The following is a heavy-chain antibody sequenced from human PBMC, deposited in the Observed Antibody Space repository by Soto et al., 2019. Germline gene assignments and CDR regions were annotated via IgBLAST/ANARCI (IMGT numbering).Heavy chain of an antibody. J-gene: IGHJ6*02. CDR1: GFSFSKYT. CDR3: TLSYGASYYYYNGMDV. V-gene: IGHV5-51*01. CDR2: IHPGDSDT. D-gene: IGHD4-17*01. Sequence: PGESLKISCEGSGFSFSKYTVGWVRQIPGKGLEWMGIIHPGDSDTRYSPSFQGQVTISADKSISTAYLQWSSLKASDTAMYYCTLSYGASYYYYNGMDVWGQGTTVTVSS.